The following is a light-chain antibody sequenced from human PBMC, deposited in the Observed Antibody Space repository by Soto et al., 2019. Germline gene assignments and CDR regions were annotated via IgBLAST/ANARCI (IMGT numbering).Light chain of an antibody. CDR2: DVS. Sequence: QSALTQPASVSESPGQSITLSCTETSSDVGGYNYVSWYQQHPGKAPKLMIYDVSTRPSWVSNRFSGSKSGNTASLTISGLQAEDEADYYCSSYTSSSTWVFGGGTKLTVL. CDR1: SSDVGGYNY. CDR3: SSYTSSSTWV. J-gene: IGLJ3*02. V-gene: IGLV2-14*03.